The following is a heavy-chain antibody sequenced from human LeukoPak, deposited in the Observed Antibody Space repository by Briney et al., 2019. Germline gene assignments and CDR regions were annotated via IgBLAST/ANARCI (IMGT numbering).Heavy chain of an antibody. J-gene: IGHJ4*02. CDR1: GFTFSSYA. D-gene: IGHD1-26*01. CDR2: ISYDGSNK. CDR3: AREHAWEHGDFDY. V-gene: IGHV3-30-3*01. Sequence: GGSLRLSCAASGFTFSSYAMHWVRQAPGKGLEWVAVISYDGSNKYYADSVKGRFTISRDNSKITLYLQMNSLRAEDTAVYYCAREHAWEHGDFDYWGQGTLVTVSS.